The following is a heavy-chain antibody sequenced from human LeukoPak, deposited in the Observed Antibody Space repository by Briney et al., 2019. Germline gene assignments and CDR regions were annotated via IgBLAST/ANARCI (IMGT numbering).Heavy chain of an antibody. CDR3: ARSRNVRTFDY. J-gene: IGHJ4*02. CDR2: IRHNGTNQ. V-gene: IGHV3-30*02. CDR1: GFTFSSYG. Sequence: GGSLRLSCAASGFTFSSYGISWVRQAPGKGLEWVTFIRHNGTNQHYGDPVKRRFNITRDNLENTVVLQMNRVIAEDTAVYFCARSRNVRTFDYWGQGTLVAVSS.